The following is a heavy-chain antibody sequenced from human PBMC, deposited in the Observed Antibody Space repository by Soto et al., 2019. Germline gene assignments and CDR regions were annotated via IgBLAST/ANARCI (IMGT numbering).Heavy chain of an antibody. Sequence: GASVKVSCKASGGTFSSYAISWVRQAPGQGLEWMGGIIPIFGTANYAQKFQGRVTITADESTSTAYMELSSPRSEDTAVYYCARDSITIFGVVSVSAFDIWGQGTMVTVSS. CDR3: ARDSITIFGVVSVSAFDI. CDR1: GGTFSSYA. J-gene: IGHJ3*02. CDR2: IIPIFGTA. D-gene: IGHD3-3*01. V-gene: IGHV1-69*13.